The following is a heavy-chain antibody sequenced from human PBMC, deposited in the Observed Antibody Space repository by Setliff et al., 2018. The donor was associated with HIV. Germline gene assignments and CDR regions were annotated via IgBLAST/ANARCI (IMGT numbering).Heavy chain of an antibody. CDR3: AKEGMTTDFDY. CDR2: INTNTGNP. D-gene: IGHD4-17*01. V-gene: IGHV7-4-1*02. J-gene: IGHJ4*02. CDR1: GYTFTSYA. Sequence: ASVKVSCKASGYTFTSYAMNWVRQAPGQGLEWMGWINTNTGNPTYAQGFTGRFVFSLDTSVSTAYLQINSLKAEDTAVYYCAKEGMTTDFDYWGQGTLVTVSS.